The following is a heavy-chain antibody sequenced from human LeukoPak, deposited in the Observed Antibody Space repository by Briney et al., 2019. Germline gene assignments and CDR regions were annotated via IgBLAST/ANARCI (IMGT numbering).Heavy chain of an antibody. CDR3: ARLSNGGSDY. CDR2: IYYSGST. CDR1: GGSISSSSYY. J-gene: IGHJ4*02. Sequence: SETLSLTCTVSGGSISSSSYYWGWIRQPPGKGLEWIGSIYYSGSTYYNPSLKSRVTISVDTSKNQFSLKLSSVTAADTAVYYCARLSNGGSDYWGQRTLVTVSS. V-gene: IGHV4-39*01. D-gene: IGHD4-23*01.